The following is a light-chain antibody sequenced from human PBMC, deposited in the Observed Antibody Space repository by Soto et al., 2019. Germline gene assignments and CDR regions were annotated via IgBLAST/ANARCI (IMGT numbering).Light chain of an antibody. CDR2: DVS. CDR3: SSYTSSSTLYV. V-gene: IGLV2-14*01. CDR1: SSDVGDYKY. Sequence: VLTQPASVSGSPRQSITISCTGTSSDVGDYKYVSWYQQHPGKAPKLMIYDVSNRPSGVSNRFSGSKSGNTASLTISGLQAEDEADYYCSSYTSSSTLYVFGTGTKVTVL. J-gene: IGLJ1*01.